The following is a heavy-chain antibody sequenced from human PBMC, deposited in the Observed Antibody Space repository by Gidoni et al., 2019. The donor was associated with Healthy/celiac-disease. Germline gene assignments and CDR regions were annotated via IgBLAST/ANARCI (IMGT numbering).Heavy chain of an antibody. D-gene: IGHD2-2*01. V-gene: IGHV3-48*02. CDR3: ARDLSSCSSTSCGWLGSGFDY. CDR2: ISSSSSTI. J-gene: IGHJ4*02. Sequence: EVQLVESGGGLVQPGGSLRLSCAASGFTFSSYSMNWVRQAPGKGLEWVSYISSSSSTIYYADSVKGRFTISRDNAKNSLYLQMNSLRDEDTAVYYCARDLSSCSSTSCGWLGSGFDYWGQGTLVTVSS. CDR1: GFTFSSYS.